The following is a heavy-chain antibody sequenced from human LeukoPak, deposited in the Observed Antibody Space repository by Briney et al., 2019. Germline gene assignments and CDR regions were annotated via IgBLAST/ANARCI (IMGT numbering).Heavy chain of an antibody. Sequence: PGGSLRLSCAASVFTFSSYWMSWVRPAPGKGVEWVANIKQDRSEKYYVDPVKGRFTISRDNAKNSLYLQMNSLRAEDTAVYYCARVCWNDDCFDYWGQGTLVTVSS. D-gene: IGHD1-1*01. CDR2: IKQDRSEK. J-gene: IGHJ4*02. CDR1: VFTFSSYW. V-gene: IGHV3-7*01. CDR3: ARVCWNDDCFDY.